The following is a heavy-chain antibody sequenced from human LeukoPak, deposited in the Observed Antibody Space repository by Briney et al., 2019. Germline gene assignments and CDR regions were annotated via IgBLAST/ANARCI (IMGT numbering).Heavy chain of an antibody. J-gene: IGHJ4*02. CDR2: ISGSGGST. CDR3: AKDVVRAGYYYDSSGYYSEAFDY. D-gene: IGHD3-22*01. CDR1: GFTFSSYA. Sequence: PGGSLRLSCAASGFTFSSYAMSWVRQAPGKGLEWVSAISGSGGSTYYADSVKGRFTISRDNSKNTLYLQMNSLRAEDTAVYYCAKDVVRAGYYYDSSGYYSEAFDYWGQGTLVTVSS. V-gene: IGHV3-23*01.